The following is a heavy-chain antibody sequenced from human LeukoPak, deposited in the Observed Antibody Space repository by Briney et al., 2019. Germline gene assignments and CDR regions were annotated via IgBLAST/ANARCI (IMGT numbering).Heavy chain of an antibody. Sequence: PGGSLRLSCAAYGFTLSSYSSNWVRQAPGKGVEWDSYISSSSTIYYADSVKGRFTISRDNAKNSLYLQMNSLRAEDTAVYYCAREYYDFWSGYLYYYYMDVWGKGTTVTVSS. CDR2: ISSSSTI. J-gene: IGHJ6*03. CDR3: AREYYDFWSGYLYYYYMDV. V-gene: IGHV3-48*01. CDR1: GFTLSSYS. D-gene: IGHD3-3*01.